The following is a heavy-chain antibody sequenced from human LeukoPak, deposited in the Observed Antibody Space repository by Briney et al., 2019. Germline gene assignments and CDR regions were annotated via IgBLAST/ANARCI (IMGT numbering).Heavy chain of an antibody. CDR3: AKDPPPYYGSGSYVFDY. V-gene: IGHV3-30*02. Sequence: PTGGSLRLSCAASGFTVSDNYMSWVRQAPGKGLEWVAFIRYDGSNKYYADSVKGRFTISRDNSKNTLYLQMNSLRAEDTAVYYCAKDPPPYYGSGSYVFDYWGQGTLVTVSS. CDR1: GFTVSDNY. D-gene: IGHD3-10*01. CDR2: IRYDGSNK. J-gene: IGHJ4*02.